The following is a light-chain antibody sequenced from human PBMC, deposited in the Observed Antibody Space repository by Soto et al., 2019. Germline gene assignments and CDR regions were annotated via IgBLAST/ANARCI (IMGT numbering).Light chain of an antibody. CDR2: SNS. CDR1: SSNNVSNT. V-gene: IGLV1-44*01. CDR3: AEWDASMNGHV. Sequence: HSVLTQQPSASGTPGKRVTISGAGSSSNNVSNTAHCYQHLLGTATKVLIYSNSQRHSGVPHRLSGSKYGISASLAISGLQSEDEADNYWAEWDASMNGHVFGTGTKVTVL. J-gene: IGLJ1*01.